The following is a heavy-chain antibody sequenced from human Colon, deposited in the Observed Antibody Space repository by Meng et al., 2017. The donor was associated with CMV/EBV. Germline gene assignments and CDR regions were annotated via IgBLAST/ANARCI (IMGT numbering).Heavy chain of an antibody. J-gene: IGHJ5*01. CDR1: GDTFSGYY. CDR3: TSPLSSLWYDS. D-gene: IGHD6-13*01. Sequence: ASVKVSCKASGDTFSGYYIQWVRLAPGQGLEWMGWINVDSGVTNYAQKFQGRVTMTRDTSITTAYMEISSLKSDDTAVYYCTSPLSSLWYDSWGQGTLVTVSS. CDR2: INVDSGVT. V-gene: IGHV1-2*02.